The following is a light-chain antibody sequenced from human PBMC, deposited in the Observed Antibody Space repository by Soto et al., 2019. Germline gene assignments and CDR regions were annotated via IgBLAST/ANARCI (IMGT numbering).Light chain of an antibody. CDR1: QSVSRY. CDR3: QQRSNWPPIYT. J-gene: IGKJ2*01. CDR2: DAS. V-gene: IGKV3-11*01. Sequence: EIVLTQSPATLSLSPGERATLSCSASQSVSRYLAWYQQKPGQAPRLLIYDASNRATGIPARFSGSGSGTDFTLTISSLEPEDFAVYDCQQRSNWPPIYTFGQGTKLEIK.